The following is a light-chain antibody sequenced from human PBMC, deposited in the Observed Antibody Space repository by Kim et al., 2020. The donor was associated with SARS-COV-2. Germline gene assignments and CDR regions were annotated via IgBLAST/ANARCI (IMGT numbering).Light chain of an antibody. CDR2: YDS. CDR1: NIGSRS. Sequence: SYELTQPPSVSVAPGQTARITCGGNNIGSRSVQWYQQKPGQAPVLVIYYDSDRPSGIPERFSGSNSGDTATLTISRVEAGDEADYYCQGWDTTSDRPIFGGGTQLTVL. V-gene: IGLV3-21*04. J-gene: IGLJ2*01. CDR3: QGWDTTSDRPI.